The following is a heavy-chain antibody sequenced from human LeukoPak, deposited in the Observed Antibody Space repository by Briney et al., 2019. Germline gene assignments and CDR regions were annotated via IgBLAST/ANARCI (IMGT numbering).Heavy chain of an antibody. CDR3: AKVRYDYVWGSYRIDYFDY. Sequence: AGGSLRLSCAASGFTFSSYSMNWVRQAPGKGLEWVSAISGSGGSTYYADSVKGRFTISRDNSKNTLYLQMNSLRAEDTAVYYCAKVRYDYVWGSYRIDYFDYWGQGTLVTVSS. D-gene: IGHD3-16*02. CDR2: ISGSGGST. V-gene: IGHV3-23*01. CDR1: GFTFSSYS. J-gene: IGHJ4*02.